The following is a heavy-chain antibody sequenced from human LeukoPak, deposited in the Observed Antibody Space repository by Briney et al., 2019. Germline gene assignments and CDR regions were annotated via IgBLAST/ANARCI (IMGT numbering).Heavy chain of an antibody. CDR1: GFTFSSYA. J-gene: IGHJ4*02. CDR3: ARLYYYVSGTYSRCFDY. V-gene: IGHV3-30*14. CDR2: ISYDGSGQ. Sequence: GGSLRLSCAASGFTFSSYAMHWVRQAPGKGLEWVALISYDGSGQYYADSVKGRFTISRDNSKNTLYLQMNSLRAEDTAVYYCARLYYYVSGTYSRCFDYWGQGTLVTVSS. D-gene: IGHD3-10*01.